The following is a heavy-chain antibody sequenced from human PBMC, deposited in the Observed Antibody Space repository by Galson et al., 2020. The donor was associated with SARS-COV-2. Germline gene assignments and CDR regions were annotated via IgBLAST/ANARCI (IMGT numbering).Heavy chain of an antibody. J-gene: IGHJ1*01. CDR3: VKDTGLGYCTGGFCYPRLLQE. CDR1: GFTFDDYA. V-gene: IGHV3-9*01. CDR2: ISWNSNNI. D-gene: IGHD2-8*02. Sequence: GGSLRLSCAASGFTFDDYAMHWVRQVPGKGLEWVAGISWNSNNIGYADSVKGRFTISRDNAKNSVYLQVNSLRPEDTAWFYCVKDTGLGYCTGGFCYPRLLQEWGQGTLVTVSS.